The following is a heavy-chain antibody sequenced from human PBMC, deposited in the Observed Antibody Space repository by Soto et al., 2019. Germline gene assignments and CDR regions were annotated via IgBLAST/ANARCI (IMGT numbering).Heavy chain of an antibody. CDR3: AKETGHRGPYDY. J-gene: IGHJ4*02. D-gene: IGHD5-12*01. CDR1: AFTFNYYG. CDR2: ISGSGDNT. V-gene: IGHV3-23*01. Sequence: EVQLLESGGGLVQPGGSLRVSCAASAFTFNYYGMNWVRKAPGKGLEWVSAISGSGDNTYYADSVKGRFTISRDNSKNMLFLQMNSLRAEDTAVYYCAKETGHRGPYDYWGQGTLVTVSS.